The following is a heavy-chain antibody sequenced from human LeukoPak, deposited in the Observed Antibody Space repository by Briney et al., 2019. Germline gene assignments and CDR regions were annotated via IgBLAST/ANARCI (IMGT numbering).Heavy chain of an antibody. D-gene: IGHD1-26*01. CDR3: ARVVWILVGATRFDP. CDR2: IYYIGST. Sequence: SETLSLTCTVSGGSISSYYWSWIRQPPGKGLDWVGYIYYIGSTNYHPSLKSRLTISVDTSKTQFSLKLSSVPAADTAVYYCARVVWILVGATRFDPWGQGTLVTVSS. CDR1: GGSISSYY. J-gene: IGHJ5*02. V-gene: IGHV4-59*01.